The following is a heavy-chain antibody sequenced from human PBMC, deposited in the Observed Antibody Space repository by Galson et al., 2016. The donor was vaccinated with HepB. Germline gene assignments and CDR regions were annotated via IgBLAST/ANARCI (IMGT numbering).Heavy chain of an antibody. J-gene: IGHJ4*02. Sequence: SLRLSCAASGFTFSNYWMYWVRQAPGKGLVWFSRIKTDGSITGYADSVKGRFTISRANGKKTMYLQMNSLRAEDTALYYCARGRRGAISDFFDSWGQGTLVTVSS. CDR3: ARGRRGAISDFFDS. CDR2: IKTDGSIT. D-gene: IGHD3-10*01. CDR1: GFTFSNYW. V-gene: IGHV3-74*01.